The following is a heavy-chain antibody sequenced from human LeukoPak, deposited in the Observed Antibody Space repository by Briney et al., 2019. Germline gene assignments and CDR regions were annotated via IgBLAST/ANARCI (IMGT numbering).Heavy chain of an antibody. CDR2: ISVNGVST. CDR1: RFSFITYG. Sequence: QTGGSLRLSCVASRFSFITYGLSWVRQAPGKGPEWVSSISVNGVSTYYADSVKGRFTISRDNSKNTLYLQMNSLRAEDTAVYYCAPAPASGDWFDPWGQGTLVTVSS. J-gene: IGHJ5*02. D-gene: IGHD2-2*01. V-gene: IGHV3-23*01. CDR3: APAPASGDWFDP.